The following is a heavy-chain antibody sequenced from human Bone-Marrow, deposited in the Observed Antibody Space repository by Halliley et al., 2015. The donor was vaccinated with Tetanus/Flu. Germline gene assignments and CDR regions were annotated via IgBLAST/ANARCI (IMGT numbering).Heavy chain of an antibody. V-gene: IGHV1-18*04. CDR1: GYTFTSDG. Sequence: QVQLVQSGAEVKKPGASVKVSCKAPGYTFTSDGITWVRQAPGQGLEWMGWISPFNGDTNYAQKFQGRLTMTTDTSASTAHMDLRSLRSDDTAVYYCARYSMDSGSFSNWFDPWGQGTLVTVSS. D-gene: IGHD3-10*01. CDR2: ISPFNGDT. J-gene: IGHJ5*02. CDR3: ARYSMDSGSFSNWFDP.